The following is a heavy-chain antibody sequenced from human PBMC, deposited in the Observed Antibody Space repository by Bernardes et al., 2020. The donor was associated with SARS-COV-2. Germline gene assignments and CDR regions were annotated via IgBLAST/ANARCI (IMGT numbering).Heavy chain of an antibody. CDR2: IYYSGTT. Sequence: SETLSLTCTVSGGSISSISYYWGWRLQPPGKGLEWIGSIYYSGTTYYNPSLKSRVTISVDTSKNQFSLKLSSVTAADTAVYYCARNVLRYFDRTEPPSWFDPWGQGTLVTVSS. V-gene: IGHV4-39*07. CDR1: GGSISSISYY. J-gene: IGHJ5*02. CDR3: ARNVLRYFDRTEPPSWFDP. D-gene: IGHD3-9*01.